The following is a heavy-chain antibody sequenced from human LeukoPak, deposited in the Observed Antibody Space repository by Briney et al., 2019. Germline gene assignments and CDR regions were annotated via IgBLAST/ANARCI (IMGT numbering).Heavy chain of an antibody. V-gene: IGHV3-66*01. CDR3: ARGMIVGYYYFDY. CDR1: GFTVSSNY. J-gene: IGHJ4*02. Sequence: GGSLRLSCAASGFTVSSNYMSWVRQAPGKGQEWVSVIYSGGSTYYADSVKGRFTISRDNSKNTLYLQMNSLRAEDTAVYYCARGMIVGYYYFDYWGQGTLVTVSS. CDR2: IYSGGST. D-gene: IGHD3-22*01.